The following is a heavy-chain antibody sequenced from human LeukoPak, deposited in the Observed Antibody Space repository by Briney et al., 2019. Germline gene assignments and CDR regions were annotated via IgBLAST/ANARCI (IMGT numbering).Heavy chain of an antibody. CDR2: VSGTGGST. D-gene: IGHD3-10*01. J-gene: IGHJ4*02. CDR3: AKQRSLYYYGSGDYFDY. V-gene: IGHV3-23*01. Sequence: PGGSLRLSCAASGFTFSSYAMSWVRQAPGKGLEWVSVVSGTGGSTYYADSVKGRFTISRDNSKNTLYLQMNSLRAEDTAVYYCAKQRSLYYYGSGDYFDYWGQGTLVTVSS. CDR1: GFTFSSYA.